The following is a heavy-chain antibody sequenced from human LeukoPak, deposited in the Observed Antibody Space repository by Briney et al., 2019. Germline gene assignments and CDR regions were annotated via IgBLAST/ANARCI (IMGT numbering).Heavy chain of an antibody. CDR2: IGTTGDT. CDR3: ASSPSCSSSWYALDS. D-gene: IGHD6-13*01. CDR1: GFTFSSYD. V-gene: IGHV3-13*01. J-gene: IGHJ4*02. Sequence: GGSLRLSCAASGFTFSSYDMHWVRQATGKGLEWVSAIGTTGDTYYSDSVRGRFTIPRENAKNSLYLQMNSLRAGDTAVYYCASSPSCSSSWYALDSWGQGTLVTVSS.